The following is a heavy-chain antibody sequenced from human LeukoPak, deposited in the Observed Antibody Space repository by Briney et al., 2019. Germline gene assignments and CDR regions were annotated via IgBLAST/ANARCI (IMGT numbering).Heavy chain of an antibody. Sequence: PSQTLSLTCAVSGGSISSGGYSWSWIRQPPGKGLEWIGYIYHSGSTYYNPSLKNRVTISVDRSKNQFSLKLSSVTAADTAVYYCARVVVVATYNWFDPWGQGTLVTASS. V-gene: IGHV4-30-2*01. D-gene: IGHD2-15*01. CDR2: IYHSGST. CDR3: ARVVVVATYNWFDP. CDR1: GGSISSGGYS. J-gene: IGHJ5*02.